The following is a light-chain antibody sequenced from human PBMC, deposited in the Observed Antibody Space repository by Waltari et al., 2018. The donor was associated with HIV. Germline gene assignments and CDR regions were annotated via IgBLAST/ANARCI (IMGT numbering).Light chain of an antibody. CDR2: GVS. Sequence: EIVLTQSPGTLSLSPGERATLSCRASRSVDANYLAWYQQKPGQAPRRLIYGVSSRATGIPDRFRGSGSGTDFTLTISRLEPEDFALYYCQQYASSPRTFGQGTKVEIK. CDR1: RSVDANY. V-gene: IGKV3-20*01. CDR3: QQYASSPRT. J-gene: IGKJ1*01.